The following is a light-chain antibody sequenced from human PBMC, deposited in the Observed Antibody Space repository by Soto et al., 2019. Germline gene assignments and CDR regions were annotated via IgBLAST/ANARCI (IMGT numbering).Light chain of an antibody. J-gene: IGKJ1*01. CDR2: GAS. CDR1: QSVSNNY. Sequence: EIVLTPSPGTLSLSPVERATLSCRASQSVSNNYLAWYQQKPGQAPRLLIYGASNRATGIPDRFSGSGSGTDFTLTISRLEPEDFAVYYCQHYGRSRTFGQGTKVDIK. V-gene: IGKV3-20*01. CDR3: QHYGRSRT.